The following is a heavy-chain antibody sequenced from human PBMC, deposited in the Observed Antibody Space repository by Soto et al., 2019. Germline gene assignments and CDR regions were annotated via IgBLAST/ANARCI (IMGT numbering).Heavy chain of an antibody. J-gene: IGHJ4*02. Sequence: PGGSLRLSCAASGFTFTSFAVSWVRQAPGKGLEWVSAISGSGGATYYADSVKGRFTVSRDNSRNTVYLQVDSLRVEETAVYHCAIGEWLSTYYFNFWGKGNLVTVSS. D-gene: IGHD3-3*01. CDR3: AIGEWLSTYYFNF. V-gene: IGHV3-23*01. CDR2: ISGSGGAT. CDR1: GFTFTSFA.